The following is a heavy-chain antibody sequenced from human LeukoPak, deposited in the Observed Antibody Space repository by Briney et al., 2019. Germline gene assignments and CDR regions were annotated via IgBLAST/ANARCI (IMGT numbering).Heavy chain of an antibody. D-gene: IGHD3-10*01. CDR3: AKDLFGSGNLLDF. J-gene: IGHJ4*02. CDR1: GYTFSDYF. CDR2: INPINGGT. Sequence: ASVKVSCKASGYTFSDYFIHWVQQAPGQGPEWMGRINPINGGTNYAQKFQGRVTMTSDTSITTAYMEVSRLRSDDTAVYYCAKDLFGSGNLLDFWGQGTLVTVSS. V-gene: IGHV1-2*02.